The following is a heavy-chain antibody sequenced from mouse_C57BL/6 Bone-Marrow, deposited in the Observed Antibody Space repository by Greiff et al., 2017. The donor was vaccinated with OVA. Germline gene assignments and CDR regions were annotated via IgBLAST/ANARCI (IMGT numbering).Heavy chain of an antibody. CDR2: IYPRSGNT. CDR3: ARTVYYGNYFDY. V-gene: IGHV1-81*01. CDR1: GYTFTSSG. Sequence: QVQLKESGAELARPGASVKLSCKASGYTFTSSGISWVKQRTGQGLEWIGEIYPRSGNTYYNEKFKGKATLTADKSSSTAYMELRSLTSEDSAVYFCARTVYYGNYFDYWGQGTTLTVSS. J-gene: IGHJ2*01. D-gene: IGHD2-1*01.